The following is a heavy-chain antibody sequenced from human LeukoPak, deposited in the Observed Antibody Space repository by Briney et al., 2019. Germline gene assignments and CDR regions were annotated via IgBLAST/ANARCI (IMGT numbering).Heavy chain of an antibody. V-gene: IGHV3-30*04. Sequence: GRSLRLSCAASEFIFSSYAMHWVRQTPGKGLEWVAVISYDGSNKYNADSVKGRFTISRDNSKNTLYLQMNSLRAEDTAVYYCAKVGGGCSSTSCYAGVYVYWGQGTLVTVSS. J-gene: IGHJ4*02. CDR3: AKVGGGCSSTSCYAGVYVY. CDR2: ISYDGSNK. CDR1: EFIFSSYA. D-gene: IGHD2-2*01.